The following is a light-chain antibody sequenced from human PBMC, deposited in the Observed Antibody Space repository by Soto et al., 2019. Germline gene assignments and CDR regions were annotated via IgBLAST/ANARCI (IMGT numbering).Light chain of an antibody. Sequence: DIQMTQSPSTLSAFVGDRVTITCLASQSVGSWLAWFQQKPGKAPKLLIYKVSTLESGVPSRFSDTRSGTEFTLAISSLQPDYFATYYCHQDSSYSSFGPGTKVDI. CDR2: KVS. CDR1: QSVGSW. V-gene: IGKV1-5*03. J-gene: IGKJ3*01. CDR3: HQDSSYSS.